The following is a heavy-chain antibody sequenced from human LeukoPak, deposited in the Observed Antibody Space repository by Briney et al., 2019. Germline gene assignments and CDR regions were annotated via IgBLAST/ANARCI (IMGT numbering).Heavy chain of an antibody. Sequence: GGSLRLSCAASGFTFSDYYMSWIRQAPGKGLEWVSYIGSSGRTIYYADSVKGRFTISRDNSKNTLYLQMNSLRAEDTAVYYCAKAISVGATTDAADWGQGTLVTVSS. V-gene: IGHV3-11*01. J-gene: IGHJ4*02. CDR3: AKAISVGATTDAAD. D-gene: IGHD1-26*01. CDR1: GFTFSDYY. CDR2: IGSSGRTI.